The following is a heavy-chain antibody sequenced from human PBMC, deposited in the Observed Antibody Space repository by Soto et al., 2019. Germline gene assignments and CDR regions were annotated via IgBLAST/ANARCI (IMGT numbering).Heavy chain of an antibody. J-gene: IGHJ6*02. V-gene: IGHV4-59*08. CDR1: GGSISSYY. CDR3: ARQGFGPLHGLVDV. Sequence: QVQLQESGPGLVKPSETLSLSCTVSGGSISSYYWSWFRQSPGKRMEWIGYVHHSWGSSYNPSLQRRAAISLATSKSQFSLKVTSVTATDTAVYYCARQGFGPLHGLVDVWGQGTTVTVSS. D-gene: IGHD3-10*01. CDR2: VHHSWGS.